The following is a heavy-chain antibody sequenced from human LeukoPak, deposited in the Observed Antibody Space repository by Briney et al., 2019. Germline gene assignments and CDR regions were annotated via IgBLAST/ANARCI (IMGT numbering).Heavy chain of an antibody. CDR1: GYTFTHYG. D-gene: IGHD3-22*01. CDR2: ISPYNDNT. J-gene: IGHJ3*02. CDR3: AREASTYYYDSSGYYPDAFDI. V-gene: IGHV1-18*01. Sequence: ASVKVSCKASGYTFTHYGITWVRQAPGQGLEWMGWISPYNDNTNYAQKLQGRVTLTTDTATGTAYMELRSLRSDDTAVYYCAREASTYYYDSSGYYPDAFDIWGQGTMVTVSS.